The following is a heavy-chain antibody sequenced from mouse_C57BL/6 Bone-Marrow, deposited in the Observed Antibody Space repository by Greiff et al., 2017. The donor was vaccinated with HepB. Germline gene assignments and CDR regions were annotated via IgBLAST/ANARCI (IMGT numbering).Heavy chain of an antibody. D-gene: IGHD1-1*01. CDR1: GYTFTSYT. CDR3: ASSPFTTVVAHYFDY. V-gene: IGHV1-4*01. CDR2: INPSSGYT. Sequence: QVQLKESGAELARPGASVKMSCKASGYTFTSYTMHWVKQRPGQGLEWIGYINPSSGYTKYNQKFKDKATLTADKSSSTAYMQLSSLTSEDSAVYYCASSPFTTVVAHYFDYWGQGTTLTVSS. J-gene: IGHJ2*01.